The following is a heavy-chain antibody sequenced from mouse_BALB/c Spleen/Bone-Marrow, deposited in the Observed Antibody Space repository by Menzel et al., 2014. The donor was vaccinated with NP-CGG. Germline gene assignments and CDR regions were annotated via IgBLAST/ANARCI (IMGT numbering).Heavy chain of an antibody. V-gene: IGHV5-4*02. CDR2: ISDGGSYT. D-gene: IGHD4-1*01. CDR1: GFTFSDYY. CDR3: ANWAY. Sequence: EVNVVESGGGLVKPGGSLKLSCAASGFTFSDYYMYWVRQTPEKRLEWVATISDGGSYTYYPDSVKGRFIISRDNAKNNLYLQMSSLKSEDTAMYYCANWAYWGQGTLVTVSA. J-gene: IGHJ3*01.